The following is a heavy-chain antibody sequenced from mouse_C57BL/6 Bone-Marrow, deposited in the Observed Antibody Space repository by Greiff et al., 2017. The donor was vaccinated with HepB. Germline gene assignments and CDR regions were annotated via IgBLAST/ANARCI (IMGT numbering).Heavy chain of an antibody. Sequence: QVQLQQPGAELVKPGASVKLSCKASGYTFTSYWMHWVKQRPGQGLEWIGMINPNSGSTNYNEKFKSKATLTVDKSSSTAYMQHISLTSEDSAVYDCARGDCGSSFYAMDYWGQGTSVTVSS. V-gene: IGHV1-64*01. D-gene: IGHD1-1*01. J-gene: IGHJ4*01. CDR1: GYTFTSYW. CDR2: INPNSGST. CDR3: ARGDCGSSFYAMDY.